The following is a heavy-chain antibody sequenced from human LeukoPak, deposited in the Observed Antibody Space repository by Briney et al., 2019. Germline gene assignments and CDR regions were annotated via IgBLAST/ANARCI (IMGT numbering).Heavy chain of an antibody. Sequence: GGSLRLSCAASGFTFSDYHMSWIRQAPGKGLEWVSYISSSGSTIYYADSVKGRFTISRDNAKNSLYLQMNSLRAEDTAVYYCASNVVVPAAADYWGQGTLVTVSS. D-gene: IGHD2-2*01. V-gene: IGHV3-11*01. CDR2: ISSSGSTI. CDR1: GFTFSDYH. CDR3: ASNVVVPAAADY. J-gene: IGHJ4*02.